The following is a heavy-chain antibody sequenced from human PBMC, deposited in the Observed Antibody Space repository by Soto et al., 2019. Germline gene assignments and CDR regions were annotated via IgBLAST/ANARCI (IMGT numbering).Heavy chain of an antibody. CDR3: ARQRELPSYFDY. D-gene: IGHD1-26*01. CDR2: MSYSGST. Sequence: QLQLQESGPGLEKPSETVSLTCTVCGGSISSSSYYWGWIRQPPGKGLEWIGSMSYSGSTYYNPSLKSRVTISVDTSKNQVSLKLSSVTAADTAVYYCARQRELPSYFDYWGQGTLVSVSS. J-gene: IGHJ4*02. V-gene: IGHV4-39*01. CDR1: GGSISSSSYY.